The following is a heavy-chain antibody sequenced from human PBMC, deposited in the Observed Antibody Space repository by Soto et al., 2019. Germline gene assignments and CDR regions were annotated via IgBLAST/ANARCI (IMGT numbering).Heavy chain of an antibody. V-gene: IGHV3-23*01. D-gene: IGHD6-19*01. CDR2: ISGSGGST. J-gene: IGHJ6*02. CDR1: GFTFSSYA. Sequence: GGSLRLSCAASGFTFSSYAMSWVRQAPGKGLEWVSAISGSGGSTYYADSVKGRFTISRDNSKNTLYLQMNSLRAEDTAVYYCAKGLNGSGWDYYYYGMDVWGQGTTVTVSS. CDR3: AKGLNGSGWDYYYYGMDV.